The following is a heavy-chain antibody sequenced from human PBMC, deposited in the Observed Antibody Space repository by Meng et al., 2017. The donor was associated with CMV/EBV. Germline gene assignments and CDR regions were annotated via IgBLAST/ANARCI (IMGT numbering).Heavy chain of an antibody. D-gene: IGHD2-2*01. V-gene: IGHV3-23*01. Sequence: GGSLKISCAASGSTFSSYAMSWVRQAPGKGLEWVSAISGSGGSTYYADSVKGRFTISRDNSKNTLYLQMNSLRAEDTAVYYCAKYALVVVPAAIPDYFDYWGQGTLVTVSS. CDR1: GSTFSSYA. J-gene: IGHJ4*02. CDR2: ISGSGGST. CDR3: AKYALVVVPAAIPDYFDY.